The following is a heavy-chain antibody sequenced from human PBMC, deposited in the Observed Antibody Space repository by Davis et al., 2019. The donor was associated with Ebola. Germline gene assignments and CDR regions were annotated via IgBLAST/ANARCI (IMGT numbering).Heavy chain of an antibody. Sequence: ASVKVSCKTSGNTFTNYYIHWVRQSPGQGLEWMGIDNPSGDITSYAPRFQDRITLTRDTSTSTVYMELTSLRSDDTAVYFSIREDDFGDHVESYWGQGTLVTVSS. CDR3: IREDDFGDHVESY. D-gene: IGHD4-17*01. CDR2: DNPSGDIT. J-gene: IGHJ4*02. V-gene: IGHV1-46*03. CDR1: GNTFTNYY.